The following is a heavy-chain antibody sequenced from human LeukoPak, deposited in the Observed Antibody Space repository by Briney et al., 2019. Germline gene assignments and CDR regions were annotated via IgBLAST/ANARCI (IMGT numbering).Heavy chain of an antibody. D-gene: IGHD3-9*01. CDR2: INPKSGGT. CDR3: VREADILTGYYKY. V-gene: IGHV1-2*02. CDR1: GYTFTDYY. J-gene: IGHJ4*02. Sequence: ASVKVSCKASGYTFTDYYMHWVRQAPGQELEWMGWINPKSGGTYYAQKYQGRVTMTRDTSISTAYMELSSLVSDDTAAYYCVREADILTGYYKYWGQGTLVTVSS.